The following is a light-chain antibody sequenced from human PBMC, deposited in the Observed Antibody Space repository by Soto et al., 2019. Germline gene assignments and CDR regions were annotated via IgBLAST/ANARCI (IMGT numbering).Light chain of an antibody. CDR3: SSYTRSTTLVV. CDR1: SSDVGAYDY. CDR2: EVS. Sequence: QSALTQPASVSGSPGQSITISCTGTSSDVGAYDYVSWYQQNPGKAPKLIISEVSDRPSGVSNRFSGSKSGNTASLTISGLQAEDEADYYCSSYTRSTTLVVFGGGTKLTVL. V-gene: IGLV2-14*01. J-gene: IGLJ2*01.